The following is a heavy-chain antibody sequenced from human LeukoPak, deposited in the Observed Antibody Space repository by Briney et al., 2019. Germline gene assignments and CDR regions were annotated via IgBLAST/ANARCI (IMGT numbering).Heavy chain of an antibody. CDR3: ARGLEPYYDFWRGYYTPSGVSYYGMDV. D-gene: IGHD3-3*01. CDR2: ISAYNGNT. Sequence: ASVKVSCKASGYTFTSYGISWVRQAPGQGLEWMGWISAYNGNTNYAQKLQGRVTMTTDTSTSTAYMELRSLRSDDTAVYYCARGLEPYYDFWRGYYTPSGVSYYGMDVWGQGTTVTVSS. J-gene: IGHJ6*02. CDR1: GYTFTSYG. V-gene: IGHV1-18*01.